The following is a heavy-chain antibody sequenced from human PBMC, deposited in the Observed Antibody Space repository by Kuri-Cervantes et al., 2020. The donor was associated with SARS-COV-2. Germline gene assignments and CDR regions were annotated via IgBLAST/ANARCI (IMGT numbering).Heavy chain of an antibody. V-gene: IGHV6-1*01. Sequence: SETLSLTCAISGDSVSSNSAAWNWIRQSPSRGLEWLGRTYYRSKWYNDYAVPVESRITINPDTSKNQFSLQLNSVTPEDTAVYYCARDVSGYSSSWYGPYYFDYWGQGTLVTVSS. CDR1: GDSVSSNSAA. J-gene: IGHJ4*02. CDR3: ARDVSGYSSSWYGPYYFDY. CDR2: TYYRSKWYN. D-gene: IGHD6-13*01.